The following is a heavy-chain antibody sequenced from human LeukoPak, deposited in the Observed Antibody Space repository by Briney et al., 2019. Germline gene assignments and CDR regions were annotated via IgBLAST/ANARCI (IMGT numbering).Heavy chain of an antibody. CDR3: ARMTRNYDFWSGYYTGWFDP. D-gene: IGHD3-3*01. Sequence: KPSETLSLTCTVSGASISRYYWSWIRQPPGKGLEWIGYIYYSGSTNYNPSLKNRVTISVDTSKNQVSLKLSSVTAADTAVYYCARMTRNYDFWSGYYTGWFDPWGQGTLVTVSS. V-gene: IGHV4-59*12. CDR1: GASISRYY. CDR2: IYYSGST. J-gene: IGHJ5*02.